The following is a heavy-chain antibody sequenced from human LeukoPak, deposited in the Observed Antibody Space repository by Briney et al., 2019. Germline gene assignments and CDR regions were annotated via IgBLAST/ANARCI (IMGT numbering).Heavy chain of an antibody. J-gene: IGHJ3*02. CDR3: ARHRSYDYVWGSYRKRGDAFDI. CDR1: GGSISSGDYY. CDR2: IYYSGST. V-gene: IGHV4-30-4*01. D-gene: IGHD3-16*02. Sequence: PSETLSLTCTVSGGSISSGDYYWSWIRQPPGKGLEWTGYIYYSGSTYYNPSLKSRVTISVDTSKNQFSLKLSSVTAADTAVYYCARHRSYDYVWGSYRKRGDAFDIWGQGTMVTVSS.